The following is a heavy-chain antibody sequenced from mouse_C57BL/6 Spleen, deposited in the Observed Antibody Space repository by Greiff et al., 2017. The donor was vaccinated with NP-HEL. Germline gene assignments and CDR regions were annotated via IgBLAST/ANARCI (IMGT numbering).Heavy chain of an antibody. CDR1: GYAFSSSW. D-gene: IGHD2-2*01. CDR2: IYPGDGDT. V-gene: IGHV1-82*01. Sequence: VKLMESGPELVKPGASVKISCKASGYAFSSSWMNWVKQRPGKGLEWIGRIYPGDGDTNYNGKFKGKATLTADKSSSTAYMQLSSLTSEDSAVYFCARSGYDPYAMDYWGQGTSVTVSS. J-gene: IGHJ4*01. CDR3: ARSGYDPYAMDY.